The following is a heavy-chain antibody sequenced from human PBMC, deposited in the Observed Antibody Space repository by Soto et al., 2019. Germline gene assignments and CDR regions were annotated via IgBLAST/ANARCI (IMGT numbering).Heavy chain of an antibody. CDR2: IYYSGST. CDR3: ASHILGSSESLDY. Sequence: SETLSLTCTVAGGSISSSSYYWGWISQPPGKGLEWIGSIYYSGSTYYNPSLKSRVTISVDTSKNQFSLKLSSVTAADTAVYYCASHILGSSESLDYWGQGTLVTVSS. CDR1: GGSISSSSYY. J-gene: IGHJ4*02. V-gene: IGHV4-39*01. D-gene: IGHD3-10*01.